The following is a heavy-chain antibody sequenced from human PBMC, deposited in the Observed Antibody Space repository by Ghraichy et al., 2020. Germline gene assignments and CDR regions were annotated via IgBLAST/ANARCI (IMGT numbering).Heavy chain of an antibody. CDR3: AKGYSYYYGSGSYYF. CDR1: GFTFSSYA. J-gene: IGHJ4*02. Sequence: GGPLRLSCAASGFTFSSYAMSWVRQAPGKGLEWVSAISGSGGSTYYADSVKGRFTISRDNSKNTLYLQMNSLRAEDTAVYYCAKGYSYYYGSGSYYFWGQGTLVTVSS. CDR2: ISGSGGST. D-gene: IGHD3-10*01. V-gene: IGHV3-23*01.